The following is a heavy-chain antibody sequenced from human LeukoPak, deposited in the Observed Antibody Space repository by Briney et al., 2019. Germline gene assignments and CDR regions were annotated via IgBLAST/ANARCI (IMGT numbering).Heavy chain of an antibody. Sequence: SVKVSCKASRGTFRSYTISWVRQAPGQGLEWMGRIIPILGIANYAQKFQGRVTITADKSTSTAYMELSSLRSEDTAVYYCARGGPPQYSSGWTGFDYWGQGTLVTVSS. D-gene: IGHD6-19*01. CDR2: IIPILGIA. CDR3: ARGGPPQYSSGWTGFDY. V-gene: IGHV1-69*02. J-gene: IGHJ4*02. CDR1: RGTFRSYT.